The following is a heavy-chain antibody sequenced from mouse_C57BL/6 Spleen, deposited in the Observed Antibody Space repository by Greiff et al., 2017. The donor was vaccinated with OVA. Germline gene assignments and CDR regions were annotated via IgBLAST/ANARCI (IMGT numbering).Heavy chain of an antibody. D-gene: IGHD3-2*02. Sequence: EVKLQQSGPELVKPGASVKISCKASGYTFTDYYMNWVKQSHGKSLEWIGDINPNNGGTSYNQKFKGKATLTVDKSSSTAYMELRSLTSEDSAVYYCARPHSQATFFDYWGQGTTLTVSS. J-gene: IGHJ2*01. V-gene: IGHV1-26*01. CDR2: INPNNGGT. CDR3: ARPHSQATFFDY. CDR1: GYTFTDYY.